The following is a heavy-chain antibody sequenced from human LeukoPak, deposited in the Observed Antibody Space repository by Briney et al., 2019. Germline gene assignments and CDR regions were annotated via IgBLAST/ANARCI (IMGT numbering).Heavy chain of an antibody. CDR1: GGSISNSNYY. CDR3: TRLSTLRGVDV. V-gene: IGHV4-39*01. Sequence: PSETLSLTCTVSGGSISNSNYYWGWIRQPPEKGLEWIGSIYYSGRTFYRASLKSRATISADTSKNQCSLRLNFVTAADTAVYYCTRLSTLRGVDVRGQGTTVIVSS. CDR2: IYYSGRT. J-gene: IGHJ6*02. D-gene: IGHD1-1*01.